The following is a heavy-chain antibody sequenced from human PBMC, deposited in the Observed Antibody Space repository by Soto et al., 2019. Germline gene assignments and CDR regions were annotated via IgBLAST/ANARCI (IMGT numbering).Heavy chain of an antibody. J-gene: IGHJ6*02. Sequence: EVQLMESGGDLVKPGGSLRLSCVASEFNFPNGWMSWVRQAPGKGLEWVGRIKSKTDGGTADYAAAVKGRVTISRDDSQMTLYLHMDSRKTEDTALYLCSTDIRLYVLDFCGQGTTVTVSS. D-gene: IGHD3-3*02. CDR2: IKSKTDGGTA. CDR3: STDIRLYVLDF. V-gene: IGHV3-15*01. CDR1: EFNFPNGW.